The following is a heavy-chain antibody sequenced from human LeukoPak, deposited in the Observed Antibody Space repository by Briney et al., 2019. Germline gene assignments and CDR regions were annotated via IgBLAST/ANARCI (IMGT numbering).Heavy chain of an antibody. CDR2: INHSGST. V-gene: IGHV4-34*01. CDR3: ARGTGNSRFDP. J-gene: IGHJ5*02. Sequence: SETLSLTCAVYGGSFSGYYWSWIRQPPGKGLEWIGEINHSGSTNYNPSLKSRVTISVDTSKNQFSLKLSSVTAADTAAYYCARGTGNSRFDPWGQGTLVTVSS. D-gene: IGHD2-8*02. CDR1: GGSFSGYY.